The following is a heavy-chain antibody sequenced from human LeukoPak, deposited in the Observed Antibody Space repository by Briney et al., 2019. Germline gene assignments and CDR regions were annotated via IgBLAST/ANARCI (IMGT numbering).Heavy chain of an antibody. CDR1: GYSFTSYW. J-gene: IGHJ5*02. CDR3: ARRRLTGGDYDNWFDP. Sequence: GESLKISCKGSGYSFTSYWIGWVRQMPGKGLEWMGIIYPGDSDTRYSPSFQGQVTVSADKSISTAYLQWSSLKASDTAVYYCARRRLTGGDYDNWFDPWGQGTLVTVSS. D-gene: IGHD4-17*01. V-gene: IGHV5-51*01. CDR2: IYPGDSDT.